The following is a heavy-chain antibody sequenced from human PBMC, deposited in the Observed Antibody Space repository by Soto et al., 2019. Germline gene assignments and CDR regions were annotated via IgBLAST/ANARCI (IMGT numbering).Heavy chain of an antibody. Sequence: QLRESGPGLVKPSGTLSLTCFVSGASISSTYWWSWVRQTPGKRLEWIGQIYHTGTSSYNPSRKNRVTISVVKSNQLFSLRLTSMTAADTAVYYCATLPPRIVVVRTDLPTWGQGTLVTGSS. J-gene: IGHJ5*02. CDR3: ATLPPRIVVVRTDLPT. D-gene: IGHD2-15*01. CDR2: IYHTGTS. CDR1: GASISSTYW. V-gene: IGHV4-4*02.